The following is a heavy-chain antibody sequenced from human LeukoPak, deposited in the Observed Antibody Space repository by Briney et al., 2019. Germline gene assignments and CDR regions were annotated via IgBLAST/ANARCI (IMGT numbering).Heavy chain of an antibody. V-gene: IGHV3-7*01. CDR3: ATGYSSGWYFYFQH. D-gene: IGHD6-19*01. CDR1: GLTFNKYW. J-gene: IGHJ1*01. Sequence: WGSPRLSCEASGLTFNKYWMTWVRQAPGKGLEWVANIKQDGSEKNYVDSVKGRFTISRDNAKNSLSLRMNSLSAEDTAVYYCATGYSSGWYFYFQHWGQGSLVSVSS. CDR2: IKQDGSEK.